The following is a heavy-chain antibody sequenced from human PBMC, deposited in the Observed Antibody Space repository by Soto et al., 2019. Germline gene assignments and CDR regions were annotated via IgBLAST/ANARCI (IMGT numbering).Heavy chain of an antibody. CDR3: ARLPQDIVVVVAATSGWFDP. D-gene: IGHD2-15*01. J-gene: IGHJ5*02. CDR2: IIPIFGIT. V-gene: IGHV1-69*02. Sequence: QVQLVQSGAEVKKPGSSVKVSCKASGGTFSSYTFSWVRQAPGQGLEWMGRIIPIFGITNYAQKFQGRVTITADKSTSTVYMELSSLTSEDTAVYYCARLPQDIVVVVAATSGWFDPWGQGPLVTVSS. CDR1: GGTFSSYT.